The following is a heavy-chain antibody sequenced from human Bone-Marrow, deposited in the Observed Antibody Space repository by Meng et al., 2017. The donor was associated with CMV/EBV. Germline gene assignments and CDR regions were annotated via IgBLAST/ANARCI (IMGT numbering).Heavy chain of an antibody. D-gene: IGHD2-21*01. CDR1: GGSISSSSYY. V-gene: IGHV4-39*01. Sequence: SDTLSLTCTVSGGSISSSSYYWGWIRQPPGKGLEWIGSIYYSGSTYYNPSLKSRVTISVDTSKNQFSLKLSSVTAADTAVYYCARGRYCGGDCLDYWGQGVGVTGSS. CDR3: ARGRYCGGDCLDY. J-gene: IGHJ4*02. CDR2: IYYSGST.